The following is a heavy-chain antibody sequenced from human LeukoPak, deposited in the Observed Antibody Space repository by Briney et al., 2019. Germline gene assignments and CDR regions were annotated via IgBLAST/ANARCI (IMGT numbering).Heavy chain of an antibody. J-gene: IGHJ3*02. Sequence: GGSLRLSCAASGFTFSSYEMNWVRQAPGKGLEWVSYISSSGSTIYYADSVKGRFTISRDNAKKSLYLQMNSLRAEDTAVYYCARVRYYPDAFDIWGQGTMVTVSS. V-gene: IGHV3-48*03. CDR3: ARVRYYPDAFDI. CDR2: ISSSGSTI. CDR1: GFTFSSYE. D-gene: IGHD3-10*01.